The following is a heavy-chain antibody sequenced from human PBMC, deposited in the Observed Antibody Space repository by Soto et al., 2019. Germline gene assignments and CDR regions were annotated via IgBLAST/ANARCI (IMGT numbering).Heavy chain of an antibody. CDR1: GFTFSSYS. CDR3: TREFRSSGSSDAFEI. V-gene: IGHV3-21*01. D-gene: IGHD1-26*01. CDR2: ISSSSSYI. Sequence: PGGSLRLSCAASGFTFSSYSMNWVRQAPGKGLEWVSSISSSSSYIYYADSVKGRFTISRDNAKNTLYLEMNSLRAEDTAVYYCTREFRSSGSSDAFEIWGQRKTVPVSS. J-gene: IGHJ3*02.